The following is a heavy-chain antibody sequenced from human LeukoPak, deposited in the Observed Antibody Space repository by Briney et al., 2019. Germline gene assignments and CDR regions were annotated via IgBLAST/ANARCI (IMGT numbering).Heavy chain of an antibody. Sequence: SETLPLTCAVSGYSISSGYYWGWIRQPPGKGLEWTGSIYHSGSTYYNPSLKSRVTISVDTSKNQFSLKLSSVTAAGTAVYYCARVMEYYSNSQNWFDPWGQGTLVTVSS. J-gene: IGHJ5*02. CDR2: IYHSGST. V-gene: IGHV4-38-2*01. CDR3: ARVMEYYSNSQNWFDP. CDR1: GYSISSGYY. D-gene: IGHD4-11*01.